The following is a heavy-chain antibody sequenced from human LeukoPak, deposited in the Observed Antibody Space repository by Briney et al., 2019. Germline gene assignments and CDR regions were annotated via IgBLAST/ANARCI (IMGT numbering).Heavy chain of an antibody. CDR2: IITSGGST. CDR3: AREYYYDSSGYPSNDY. Sequence: ASVKVSCKASGYTFTSYYMQWVRHAPGQGLEWRGIIITSGGSTSYAQKFQGRVTMTRDTSTSTVYMELSSLRSADKAVYYCAREYYYDSSGYPSNDYWGQGTLVTVSS. CDR1: GYTFTSYY. J-gene: IGHJ4*02. D-gene: IGHD3-22*01. V-gene: IGHV1-46*01.